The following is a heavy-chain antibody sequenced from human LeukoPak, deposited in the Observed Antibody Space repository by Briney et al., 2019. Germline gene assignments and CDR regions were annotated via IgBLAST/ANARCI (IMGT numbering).Heavy chain of an antibody. Sequence: GRSLRLSCAASGFTFSSYAVHWVRQAPGKGLEWVAVISYDGSNKYYADSVKGRFTISRDNSKNTLYLQMNSLRAEDTAVYYCARDSYYDFWSGYYYYFDYWGQGTLVTVSS. V-gene: IGHV3-30-3*01. CDR3: ARDSYYDFWSGYYYYFDY. CDR2: ISYDGSNK. J-gene: IGHJ4*02. D-gene: IGHD3-3*01. CDR1: GFTFSSYA.